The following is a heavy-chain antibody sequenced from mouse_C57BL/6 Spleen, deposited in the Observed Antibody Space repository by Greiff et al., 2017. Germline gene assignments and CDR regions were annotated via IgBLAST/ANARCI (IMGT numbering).Heavy chain of an antibody. CDR1: GFTFSDYG. CDR2: ISSGSSTI. CDR3: ARGHGQAVYYAMDY. J-gene: IGHJ4*01. Sequence: EVHLVESGGGLVKPGGSLKLSCAASGFTFSDYGMHWVRQAPEKGLEWVAYISSGSSTIYYADTVKGRFTISRDNAKNTLFLQMTSLRSEDTAMYYCARGHGQAVYYAMDYWGQGTSVTVSS. V-gene: IGHV5-17*01.